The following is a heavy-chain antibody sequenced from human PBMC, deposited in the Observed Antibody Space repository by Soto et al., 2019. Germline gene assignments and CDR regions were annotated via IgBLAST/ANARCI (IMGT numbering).Heavy chain of an antibody. J-gene: IGHJ5*02. CDR3: TRVKSSSWYPGWFDP. CDR2: IRSKAYGGTT. D-gene: IGHD6-13*01. CDR1: GFTFGDYA. V-gene: IGHV3-49*03. Sequence: PGGSLRLSCTASGFTFGDYAMSWFRQAPWKGLEWVGFIRSKAYGGTTEYAASVKGRFTISRDDSKSIAYLQMNSLKTEDTAVYYCTRVKSSSWYPGWFDPWGQGTLVTVSS.